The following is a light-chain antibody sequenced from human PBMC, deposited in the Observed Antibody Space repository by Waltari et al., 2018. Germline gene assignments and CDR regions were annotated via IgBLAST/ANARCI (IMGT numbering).Light chain of an antibody. J-gene: IGKJ4*01. CDR3: QQYNDWPQT. CDR2: GAS. CDR1: QSVSRD. Sequence: EIVMTQSPATLSVSPGERATLSCRASQSVSRDFAWDQPKPGQAPRPRIYGASTRFPSVPVRVSGSGSGTEFGLTISSLQSEDAAIYYCQQYNDWPQTFGGGTKVEIQ. V-gene: IGKV3-15*01.